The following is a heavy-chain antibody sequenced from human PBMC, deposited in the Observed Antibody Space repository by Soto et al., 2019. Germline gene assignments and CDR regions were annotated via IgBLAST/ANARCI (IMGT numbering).Heavy chain of an antibody. Sequence: EVQLMESGGGLVQPGGSLRLSCAASGFTFSSYWMHWVRQAPGMGLVWVSRINSDGSTTTYADSVKGRFTISRDNAKNTLYLQMNSLGAEDTAVYYCASEGNNPTYWGLGTLFTVSS. CDR1: GFTFSSYW. J-gene: IGHJ4*02. CDR3: ASEGNNPTY. CDR2: INSDGSTT. D-gene: IGHD1-20*01. V-gene: IGHV3-74*01.